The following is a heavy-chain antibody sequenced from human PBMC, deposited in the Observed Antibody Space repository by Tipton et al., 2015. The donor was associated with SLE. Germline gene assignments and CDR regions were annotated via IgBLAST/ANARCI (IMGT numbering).Heavy chain of an antibody. D-gene: IGHD2-15*01. CDR2: IYYTGNT. Sequence: LRLSCSVSGGSMSYHYWSWIRQPPGKGLEWIGYIYYTGNTNYNPSLKSRVTMSVDTSKSQFSLKLTFVSAADTAVYYCARAEGSWDAFDIWGQGTMVTVSS. CDR1: GGSMSYHY. CDR3: ARAEGSWDAFDI. J-gene: IGHJ3*02. V-gene: IGHV4-59*11.